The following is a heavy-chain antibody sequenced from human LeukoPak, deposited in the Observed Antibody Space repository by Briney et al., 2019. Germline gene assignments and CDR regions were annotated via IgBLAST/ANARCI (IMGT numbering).Heavy chain of an antibody. Sequence: GGSLRLSCATSGFTFSSYGVHWVRQAPGKGLEWVAFIRYDGSNKYYADSVKGRFTISRDNSKNTLYLQMNSLRAEDTAVYYCAKDFSVYYYDSRVLDYWGQGTLVTVSS. CDR2: IRYDGSNK. CDR1: GFTFSSYG. V-gene: IGHV3-30*02. CDR3: AKDFSVYYYDSRVLDY. J-gene: IGHJ4*02. D-gene: IGHD3-22*01.